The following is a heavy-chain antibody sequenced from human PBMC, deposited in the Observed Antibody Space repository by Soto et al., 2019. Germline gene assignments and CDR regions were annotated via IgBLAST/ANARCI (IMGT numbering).Heavy chain of an antibody. D-gene: IGHD2-2*01. CDR3: ARDLAVPAAMPDSGAFDI. CDR1: GFTFSSYG. J-gene: IGHJ3*02. V-gene: IGHV3-33*01. Sequence: QVQLVESGGGVVQPGRSLRLSCAASGFTFSSYGMHWVRQAPGKGLEWVAVIWYAGSNKYYADSVKGRFTISRDNSKNTLYLQRNSLRAEDTAVYYCARDLAVPAAMPDSGAFDIWGQGTMVTVSS. CDR2: IWYAGSNK.